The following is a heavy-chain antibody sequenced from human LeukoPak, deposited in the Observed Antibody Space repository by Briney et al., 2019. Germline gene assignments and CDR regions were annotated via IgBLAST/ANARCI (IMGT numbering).Heavy chain of an antibody. V-gene: IGHV3-21*01. CDR3: ARASAVLMVYAT. D-gene: IGHD2-8*01. J-gene: IGHJ5*02. CDR1: GFTFSSYS. Sequence: GGSLRLSCAASGFTFSSYSMNWVRQAPGKGPEWVSSISSSSSYIYYADSVKGRFTISRDNAKNSLYLQMNSLRAEDTAVYYCARASAVLMVYATWGQGTLVTVSS. CDR2: ISSSSSYI.